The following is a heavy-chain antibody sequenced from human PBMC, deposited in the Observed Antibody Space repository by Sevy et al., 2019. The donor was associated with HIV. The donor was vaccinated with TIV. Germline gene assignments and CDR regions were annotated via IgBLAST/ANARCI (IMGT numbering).Heavy chain of an antibody. J-gene: IGHJ4*02. CDR1: DFIFSTYG. Sequence: GGSLRLSCAASDFIFSTYGMHWVRQAPGKGLEWVAVIYYDGTNKHYADSVKGRFTISRDSSRNTVFLQMDSLRAEDTGVYYCARDPRLYGDYLLAYFDYWGQGTLVTVSS. CDR3: ARDPRLYGDYLLAYFDY. D-gene: IGHD4-17*01. CDR2: IYYDGTNK. V-gene: IGHV3-33*08.